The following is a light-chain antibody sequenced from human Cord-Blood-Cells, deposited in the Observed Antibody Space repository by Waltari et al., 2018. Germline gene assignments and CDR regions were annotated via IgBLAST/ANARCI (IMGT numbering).Light chain of an antibody. J-gene: IGKJ1*01. CDR3: MQGTHWPWT. CDR1: QSLVHSDGNTY. Sequence: DVVMTQSPLSLPVTLGQPASISCRSSQSLVHSDGNTYLNWFQQGPGQSPRRLIYKVSNRDSGVPDRFSGSGSGTDFTLKISRVEAEDVGVYYCMQGTHWPWTFGQGTKVEIK. V-gene: IGKV2-30*02. CDR2: KVS.